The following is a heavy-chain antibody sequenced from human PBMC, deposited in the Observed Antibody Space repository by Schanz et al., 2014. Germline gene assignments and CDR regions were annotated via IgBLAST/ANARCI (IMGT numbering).Heavy chain of an antibody. V-gene: IGHV3-23*01. J-gene: IGHJ4*02. CDR1: GFAFSSYG. D-gene: IGHD1-1*01. Sequence: EVQLLESGGGLVQPGGSLRLSCLASGFAFSSYGMNWLRQAPGKGLEWVSLTSDSGDTAYYADSVKGRFTISRDNFKGALYLEMNSLRAEDTALYYCARDRRNADLDYWGQGTLVTVSS. CDR2: TSDSGDTA. CDR3: ARDRRNADLDY.